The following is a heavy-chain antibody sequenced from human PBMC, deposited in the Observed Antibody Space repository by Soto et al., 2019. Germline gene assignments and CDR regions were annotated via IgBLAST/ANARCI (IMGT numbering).Heavy chain of an antibody. Sequence: SGPTLVNPTQTLTLTCPFSGFSLTTPGAGVGWIRQPPGKALEWLALIYWNDDKRYSPSLKSRLTITKDTSKNQVVLFMTNMDPVDTATYYCAHRGYGDYPRDNWFDPWGQGVPVTVSS. CDR2: IYWNDDK. J-gene: IGHJ5*02. V-gene: IGHV2-5*01. D-gene: IGHD4-17*01. CDR1: GFSLTTPGAG. CDR3: AHRGYGDYPRDNWFDP.